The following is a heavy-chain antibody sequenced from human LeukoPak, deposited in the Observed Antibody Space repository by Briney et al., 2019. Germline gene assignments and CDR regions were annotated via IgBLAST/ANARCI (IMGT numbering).Heavy chain of an antibody. Sequence: ASVKVSCKASGYSFTAYYMHWVRQAPGQGLEWMGWINPNSGGTNYAQKFQGRVTMTRDTSISTAYMELSRLRSDDTAVYYCARDLGGYYLTGFDYWGQGTLVTVSS. D-gene: IGHD3-22*01. V-gene: IGHV1-2*02. CDR1: GYSFTAYY. J-gene: IGHJ4*02. CDR3: ARDLGGYYLTGFDY. CDR2: INPNSGGT.